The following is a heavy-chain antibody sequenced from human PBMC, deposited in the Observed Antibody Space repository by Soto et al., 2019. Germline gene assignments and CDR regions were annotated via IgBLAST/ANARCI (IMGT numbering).Heavy chain of an antibody. CDR3: AKDHLSYGGKKYYYYGMDV. D-gene: IGHD4-17*01. Sequence: GGSLRLSCAASGFTFSSYGMHWVRQAPGKGLEWVAVISYDGSNKYYADSVKGRFTISRDNSKNTLYLQMNSLRAEDTAVYYCAKDHLSYGGKKYYYYGMDVWGQGTTVTVAS. V-gene: IGHV3-30*18. CDR1: GFTFSSYG. CDR2: ISYDGSNK. J-gene: IGHJ6*02.